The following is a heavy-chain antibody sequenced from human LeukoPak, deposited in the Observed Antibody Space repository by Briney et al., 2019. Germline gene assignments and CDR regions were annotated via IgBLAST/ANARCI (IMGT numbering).Heavy chain of an antibody. J-gene: IGHJ4*02. CDR2: IGGSGGNT. D-gene: IGHD6-19*01. CDR1: GFTFSNYA. V-gene: IGHV3-23*01. CDR3: AKELYSSYWMFDY. Sequence: GGSLRLSCAASGFTFSNYAMSWVRQAPGKGLEWVSTIGGSGGNTYYADPVKGRFTISRDNSKHTLSLQMNSLRADDTAVYYCAKELYSSYWMFDYWGQGTLVTVSS.